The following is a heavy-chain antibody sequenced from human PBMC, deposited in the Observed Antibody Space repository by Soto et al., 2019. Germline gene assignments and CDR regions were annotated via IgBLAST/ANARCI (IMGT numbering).Heavy chain of an antibody. CDR1: GFTFSSYA. V-gene: IGHV3-23*01. CDR2: ISGSGGTT. CDR3: AKTATGWFSAFDI. D-gene: IGHD6-19*01. J-gene: IGHJ3*02. Sequence: EVQLLESGGGLVQPGGSLRLSCAASGFTFSSYAMSWVRQAPGKGLEWVSAISGSGGTTYYADSVKGRFTFSRDNSKNTLYLQMNSLRAEDTAVYYSAKTATGWFSAFDIWGQGTMVTVSS.